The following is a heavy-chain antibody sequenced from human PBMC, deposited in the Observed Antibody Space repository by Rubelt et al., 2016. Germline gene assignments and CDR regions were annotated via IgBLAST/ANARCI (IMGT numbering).Heavy chain of an antibody. J-gene: IGHJ2*01. Sequence: GRGLEWVGFIRSKAYGGTTEYATSVKGRFTISRDDSKSIAYLQMNSLKTEDTAVYYCTTRTVTGYWYFNLWGRGTLVTVSS. V-gene: IGHV3-49*02. D-gene: IGHD4-17*01. CDR3: TTRTVTGYWYFNL. CDR2: IRSKAYGGTT.